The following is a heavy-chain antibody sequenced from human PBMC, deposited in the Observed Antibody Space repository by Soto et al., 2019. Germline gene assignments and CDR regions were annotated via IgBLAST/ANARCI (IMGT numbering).Heavy chain of an antibody. V-gene: IGHV4-59*01. CDR2: IYNSGST. J-gene: IGHJ4*02. D-gene: IGHD3-22*01. Sequence: SETLSVTCTVSGGSISSYYWSWIRQPPGKGLEWIGYIYNSGSTNYNPSLKSRVTISVDTSKNQFSLKLSSVTAADTAVYYCARDLANYYDSSGYYGFDYWGQGTLVTVSS. CDR1: GGSISSYY. CDR3: ARDLANYYDSSGYYGFDY.